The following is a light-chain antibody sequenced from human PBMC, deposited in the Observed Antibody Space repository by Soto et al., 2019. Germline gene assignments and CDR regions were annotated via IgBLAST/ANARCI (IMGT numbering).Light chain of an antibody. CDR1: QGISSY. CDR3: QQSYSTPPT. J-gene: IGKJ5*01. V-gene: IGKV1-39*01. CDR2: GAS. Sequence: IQLTPSPSSLSASVGDRVTITCRASQGISSYLGWYQQKPGKAPKLLIYGASTMQSGVPSRFSGSGSGTDFTLTISSLQPEDFATYYCQQSYSTPPTFGQGTRLEIK.